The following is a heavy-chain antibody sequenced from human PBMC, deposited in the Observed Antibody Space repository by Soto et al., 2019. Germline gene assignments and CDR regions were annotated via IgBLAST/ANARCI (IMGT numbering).Heavy chain of an antibody. J-gene: IGHJ4*02. CDR3: ARGFIAVAGNGDDC. CDR2: MNPNSGNT. Sequence: QVQLVQSGAEVKKPGASVKVSCKASGFTFTSYDINWVRQATGQGLEWMGWMNPNSGNTGYAQKLQGRFTMTRNTSISRAYMELSSLGSEDTAVYYCARGFIAVAGNGDDCWGQGTLVTVAS. CDR1: GFTFTSYD. D-gene: IGHD6-19*01. V-gene: IGHV1-8*01.